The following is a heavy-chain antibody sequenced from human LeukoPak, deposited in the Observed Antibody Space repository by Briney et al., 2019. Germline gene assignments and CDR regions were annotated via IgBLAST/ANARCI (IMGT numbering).Heavy chain of an antibody. CDR1: GFSFSGYG. J-gene: IGHJ6*03. CDR2: ITSGSDYI. D-gene: IGHD3-22*01. V-gene: IGHV3-21*01. Sequence: GGSLRLSCAGSGFSFSGYGISWVRLAPGKGLEWVSSITSGSDYIHYADSVKGRLITSRDNAKNSVYLQMNSLRAEDTAVYYCARENYYDGSGYYTYYHYMDVWSKGTTVTVSS. CDR3: ARENYYDGSGYYTYYHYMDV.